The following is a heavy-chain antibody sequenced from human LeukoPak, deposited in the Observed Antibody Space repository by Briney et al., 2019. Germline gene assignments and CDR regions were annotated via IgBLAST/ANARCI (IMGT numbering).Heavy chain of an antibody. J-gene: IGHJ5*02. D-gene: IGHD2-2*01. CDR2: IYYSGST. CDR3: ARTAVVPAAFTLDWFDP. V-gene: IGHV4-31*03. Sequence: PSGTLPLTCTVSGGSISSGGYYWSWIRQHPGKGLEWIGYIYYSGSTYYNPSLKSRVTISVDTSKNQFSLKLSSVTAADTAVYYCARTAVVPAAFTLDWFDPWGQGTLVTVSS. CDR1: GGSISSGGYY.